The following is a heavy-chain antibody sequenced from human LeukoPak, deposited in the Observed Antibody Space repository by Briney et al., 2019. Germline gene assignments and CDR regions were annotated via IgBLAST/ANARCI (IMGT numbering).Heavy chain of an antibody. CDR1: GFTFSSYS. J-gene: IGHJ3*01. CDR3: ARDLVGATTYDALDL. V-gene: IGHV3-21*01. Sequence: PGGSLRLSCAASGFTFSSYSMNWVRQAPGKGLEWVSSISSSSSYIYYADSVKGRFTISRDNAKNSLYLQMNSLRAEDTAVYYCARDLVGATTYDALDLWGQGTMVTVSS. CDR2: ISSSSSYI. D-gene: IGHD1-26*01.